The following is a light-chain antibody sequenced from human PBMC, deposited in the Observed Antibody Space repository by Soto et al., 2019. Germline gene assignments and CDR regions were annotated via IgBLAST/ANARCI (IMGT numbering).Light chain of an antibody. Sequence: EIVLTQSPGTLSLSPGERATLSCRASQSVTSSSLAWSQQKPGQAPRLLVYGASRRATGIPDGFSGSGSGTDFTLTISRLEPQDFAMYYCHQYGSSPLTFGGGTKVEIK. CDR3: HQYGSSPLT. J-gene: IGKJ4*01. CDR2: GAS. V-gene: IGKV3-20*01. CDR1: QSVTSSS.